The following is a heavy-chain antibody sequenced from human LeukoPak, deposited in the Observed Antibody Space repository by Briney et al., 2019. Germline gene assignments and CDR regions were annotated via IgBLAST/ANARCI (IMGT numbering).Heavy chain of an antibody. V-gene: IGHV1-2*02. CDR1: GYTFTAFY. Sequence: VASVKVSCKASGYTFTAFYIHWVRQAPGQGLEWMAWNNPNTGGTNYAQVFQGRVTLTRDTSISTVYMEVTRLKFDDTAIYYCARDRSRGSGQFDPWGQGTLVTVSS. D-gene: IGHD3-10*01. CDR3: ARDRSRGSGQFDP. CDR2: NNPNTGGT. J-gene: IGHJ5*02.